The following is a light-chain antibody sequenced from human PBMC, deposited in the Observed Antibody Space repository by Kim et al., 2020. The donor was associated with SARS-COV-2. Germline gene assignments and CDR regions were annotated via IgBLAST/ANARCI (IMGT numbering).Light chain of an antibody. CDR1: QSISSW. Sequence: ASVGDRVTLTCRASQSISSWLAWYQQKPGKATKLLIYKASSLESGVPSRFSGSGSGTEFTLTISSLQPDDFATYYCQQYNSYSWTFGQGTKVDIK. V-gene: IGKV1-5*03. CDR2: KAS. CDR3: QQYNSYSWT. J-gene: IGKJ1*01.